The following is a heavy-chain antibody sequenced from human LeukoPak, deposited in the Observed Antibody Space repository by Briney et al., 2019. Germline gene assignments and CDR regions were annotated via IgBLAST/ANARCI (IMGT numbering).Heavy chain of an antibody. V-gene: IGHV4-39*01. CDR3: ARLGYSSGWYYFDY. CDR1: GGSISSSSYY. D-gene: IGHD6-19*01. Sequence: SPSETLSLTCTVSGGSISSSSYYWGWIRHPPGKGLEWIGSIYYSGSTYYNPSLKSRVTISVDTSKNQFSLKLSSVTAADTAVYYCARLGYSSGWYYFDYWGQGTLVTVSS. J-gene: IGHJ4*02. CDR2: IYYSGST.